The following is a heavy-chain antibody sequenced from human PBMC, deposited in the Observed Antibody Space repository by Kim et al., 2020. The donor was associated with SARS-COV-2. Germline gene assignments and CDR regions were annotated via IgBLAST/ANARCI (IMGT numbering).Heavy chain of an antibody. Sequence: GRFTISRDNSKNTLYLQINSLRAEDTAVYYCAKDHVYSYGYVFYWPPLDYWGQGTLVTVSS. CDR3: AKDHVYSYGYVFYWPPLDY. J-gene: IGHJ4*02. V-gene: IGHV3-30*02. D-gene: IGHD5-18*01.